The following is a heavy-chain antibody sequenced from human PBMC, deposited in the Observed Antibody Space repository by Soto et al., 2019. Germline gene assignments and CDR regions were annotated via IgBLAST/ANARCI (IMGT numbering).Heavy chain of an antibody. CDR2: ISGSGGST. CDR3: AKDQPYYYDSSGYYLSSDAGFDI. CDR1: GFTFSSYV. V-gene: IGHV3-23*01. Sequence: EVQLLESGGGLVQPGGSLRLSCAASGFTFSSYVMSWVRQAPGKGLEWVSAISGSGGSTYYADSVKGRFTISRDNSKNTLYLQMNSLRAEDTAVYYCAKDQPYYYDSSGYYLSSDAGFDIWGQGTMVTVSS. D-gene: IGHD3-22*01. J-gene: IGHJ3*02.